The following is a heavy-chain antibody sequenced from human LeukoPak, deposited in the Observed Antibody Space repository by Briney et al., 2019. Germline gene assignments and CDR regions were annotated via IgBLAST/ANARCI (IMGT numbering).Heavy chain of an antibody. CDR2: IKRDGNEK. J-gene: IGHJ5*01. CDR3: AKEGAYPIITYDS. D-gene: IGHD3-10*01. CDR1: GFTFSSYW. V-gene: IGHV3-7*01. Sequence: HPGGSLRLSCAASGFTFSSYWMSWVRQAPGKGLEWVANIKRDGNEKNYVDSVRGRFSISRDNAKNSLYLQMDSLRAEDTAVYYCAKEGAYPIITYDSWGQGALVTVSS.